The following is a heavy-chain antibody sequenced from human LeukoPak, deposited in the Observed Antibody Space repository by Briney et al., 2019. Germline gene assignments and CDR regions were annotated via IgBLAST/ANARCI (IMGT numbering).Heavy chain of an antibody. CDR2: INPNSGGT. CDR1: GYTFTGYY. CDR3: ARVFIAAAGTDY. J-gene: IGHJ4*02. Sequence: ASVKVSCKASGYTFTGYYMHWVRQAPGQGLEWMGWINPNSGGTNYAQKFQGGVTMTRDTSISTAYMELGRLRSDDTAVYYCARVFIAAAGTDYWGQGTLVTVSS. D-gene: IGHD6-13*01. V-gene: IGHV1-2*02.